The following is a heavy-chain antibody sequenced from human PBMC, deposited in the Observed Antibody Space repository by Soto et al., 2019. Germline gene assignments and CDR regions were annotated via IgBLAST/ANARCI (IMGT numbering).Heavy chain of an antibody. D-gene: IGHD6-13*01. V-gene: IGHV1-18*01. J-gene: IGHJ4*02. CDR2: ISAYNGGT. Sequence: ASVKVSCKTSGYTFTTYGIRWVRQAPGQGLEWMGWISAYNGGTNYAQKFQDRLTMTADTSTSTAYMELRSLRSDDTAVYFCARATNASNWDYWGQGTLVTVSS. CDR1: GYTFTTYG. CDR3: ARATNASNWDY.